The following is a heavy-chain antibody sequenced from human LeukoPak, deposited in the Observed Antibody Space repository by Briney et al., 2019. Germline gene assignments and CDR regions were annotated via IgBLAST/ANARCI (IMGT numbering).Heavy chain of an antibody. Sequence: GGSLRLSCAASGFTFSSYWMSWVRQAPGKGLEWVANIKQDGSEKYYVDSVKGRFTISRDNAKNSLYLQMNSLRAEDTAVYYCARSRGYSYGYYFDYWGQGTLITVSS. CDR1: GFTFSSYW. CDR3: ARSRGYSYGYYFDY. J-gene: IGHJ4*02. V-gene: IGHV3-7*03. CDR2: IKQDGSEK. D-gene: IGHD5-18*01.